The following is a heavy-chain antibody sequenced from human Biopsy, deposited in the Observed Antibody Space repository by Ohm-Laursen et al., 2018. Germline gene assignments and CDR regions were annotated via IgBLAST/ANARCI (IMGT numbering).Heavy chain of an antibody. D-gene: IGHD3-3*01. J-gene: IGHJ3*01. CDR3: ARLGNFWNAEDGLDL. CDR1: NESIRNFY. V-gene: IGHV4-59*08. CDR2: ASYSGYT. Sequence: SDTLSLTCTVSNESIRNFYWTWIRQPPGKGLEWIGHASYSGYTNYNPSLKSRVTISVDPSKNHFPLNLRSVTAADTAVYSCARLGNFWNAEDGLDLWGLGTMVTVSS.